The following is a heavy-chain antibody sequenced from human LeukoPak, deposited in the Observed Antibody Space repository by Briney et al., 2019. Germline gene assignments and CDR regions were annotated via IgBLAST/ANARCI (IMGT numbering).Heavy chain of an antibody. CDR2: IIPIFGTA. J-gene: IGHJ6*03. CDR3: ARGRPLDYYYYYMDV. D-gene: IGHD1-1*01. CDR1: GGTFISYA. Sequence: SVKVSCKASGGTFISYAISWVRQAPGQGLEWMGGIIPIFGTANYAQKFQGRVTITTDESTSTAYMELSSLRSEDTAVYYCARGRPLDYYYYYMDVWGKGTTVTVSS. V-gene: IGHV1-69*05.